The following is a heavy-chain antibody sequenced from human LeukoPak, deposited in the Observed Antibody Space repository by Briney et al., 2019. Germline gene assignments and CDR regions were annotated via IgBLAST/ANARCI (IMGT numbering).Heavy chain of an antibody. J-gene: IGHJ4*02. CDR1: GGSISSYY. Sequence: SETLSLTCTVSGGSISSYYWSWIRQPPGKGLEWIGYIYYSGSTNYNPSLKSRVTISVDTSKNQFSLKLSSVTAADTAVYYCARGSPLYYYGSGSYDYWGQGTLVTVSS. D-gene: IGHD3-10*01. CDR3: ARGSPLYYYGSGSYDY. V-gene: IGHV4-59*01. CDR2: IYYSGST.